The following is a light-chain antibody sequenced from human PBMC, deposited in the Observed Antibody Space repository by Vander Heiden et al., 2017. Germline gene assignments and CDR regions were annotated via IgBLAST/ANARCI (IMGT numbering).Light chain of an antibody. J-gene: IGKJ2*01. Sequence: DIQMTQSPSSLSASAGDRITITCQETQDIGNSLNWYQQKPGIAPKVLIYDASNLETGVPLRFSGSGSGSGTDFTFTISSLQPEDVATYYCQQYGDPLYTFGQGTKLEI. CDR3: QQYGDPLYT. CDR1: QDIGNS. CDR2: DAS. V-gene: IGKV1-33*01.